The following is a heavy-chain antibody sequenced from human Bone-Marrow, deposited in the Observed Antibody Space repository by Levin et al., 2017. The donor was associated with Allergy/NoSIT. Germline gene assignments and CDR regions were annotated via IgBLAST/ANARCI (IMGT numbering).Heavy chain of an antibody. D-gene: IGHD3-3*01. CDR1: GFDFSDIS. V-gene: IGHV3-21*01. CDR2: ISSSSSYI. J-gene: IGHJ5*02. Sequence: GESLKISCAASGFDFSDISMTWVRQAPGKGLEWVSSISSSSSYISYADSVRGRFIISRDNARNSLHLQMNNVRVEDTAMYYCATPPYYDFWSGYFTGFDRWGQGTLVTVSS. CDR3: ATPPYYDFWSGYFTGFDR.